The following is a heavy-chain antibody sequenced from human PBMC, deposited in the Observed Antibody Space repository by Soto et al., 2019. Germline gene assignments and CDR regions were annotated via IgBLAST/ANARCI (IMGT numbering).Heavy chain of an antibody. CDR3: ARDNLAGFDF. CDR1: GDSLSRFY. D-gene: IGHD6-19*01. Sequence: SETLSLTCTVSGDSLSRFYWTWIRQSPGKGLEWIGYIYDNGSTNDNPSLKSRVTMSVDTSKNQFSLNLSSVTSADTAVYYCARDNLAGFDFWGQGILVTVSS. J-gene: IGHJ4*02. CDR2: IYDNGST. V-gene: IGHV4-59*01.